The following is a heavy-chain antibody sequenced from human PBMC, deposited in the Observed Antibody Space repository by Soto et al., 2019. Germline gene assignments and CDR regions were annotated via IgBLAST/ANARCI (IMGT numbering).Heavy chain of an antibody. CDR3: ARDSGVVCSSTSCSWFDP. V-gene: IGHV4-31*03. Sequence: LSLTCTVSGGSISSGGYYWNWIRQHPGKGLEWIGYIYYSGSTYYNPSLKSRVTISVDTSKNQFSLKLSSVTAADTAVYYCARDSGVVCSSTSCSWFDPWGQGTLVTVSS. CDR2: IYYSGST. D-gene: IGHD2-2*01. CDR1: GGSISSGGYY. J-gene: IGHJ5*02.